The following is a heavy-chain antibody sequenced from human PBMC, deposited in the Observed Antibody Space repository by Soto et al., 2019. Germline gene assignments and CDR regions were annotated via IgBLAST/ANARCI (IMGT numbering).Heavy chain of an antibody. J-gene: IGHJ4*02. Sequence: PGGSLRLSCAASGFTVSSYYMSWVRQAPGKGLEWVSVIYSAGSADFADSVKGRFTISRDNSKNTLYLQVSSLRAEDTAVYYCARVPSSSYHYFDYWGQGTLVTVSS. CDR3: ARVPSSSYHYFDY. CDR1: GFTVSSYY. CDR2: IYSAGSA. D-gene: IGHD6-13*01. V-gene: IGHV3-66*01.